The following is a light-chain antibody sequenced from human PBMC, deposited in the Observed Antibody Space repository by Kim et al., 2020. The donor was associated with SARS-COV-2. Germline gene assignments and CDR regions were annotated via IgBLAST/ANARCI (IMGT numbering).Light chain of an antibody. J-gene: IGKJ1*01. V-gene: IGKV1-5*03. CDR2: KAS. CDR3: QQYKDYFVT. Sequence: DIKMTQAPSILSASVEDRVTITCRASQIINRWLACYQQKTGQAPKLLISKASNLESGDPSRFSGSGSETEFTLTISSLQPDDSATYYRQQYKDYFVTFVEGTKVEIK. CDR1: QIINRW.